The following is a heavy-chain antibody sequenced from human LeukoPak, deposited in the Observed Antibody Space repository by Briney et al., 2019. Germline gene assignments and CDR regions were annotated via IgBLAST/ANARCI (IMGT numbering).Heavy chain of an antibody. V-gene: IGHV3-21*01. D-gene: IGHD3-22*01. Sequence: GGSLRLSCAASGFTFSNYAMNWVRQAPGKGLEWVSSISGSSTYIYYADSVKGRFTISRGNAKNSLYLQINSLRAEDTAVYYCARRGYYDSSGYDYWGQGTLVTVSS. CDR3: ARRGYYDSSGYDY. CDR1: GFTFSNYA. J-gene: IGHJ4*02. CDR2: ISGSSTYI.